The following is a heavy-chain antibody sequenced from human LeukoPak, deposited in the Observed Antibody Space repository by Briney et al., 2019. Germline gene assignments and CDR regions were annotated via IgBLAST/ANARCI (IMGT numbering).Heavy chain of an antibody. CDR2: ISYDGSNK. D-gene: IGHD2-15*01. Sequence: GGSLRLSCAASGFTFSSYAMHWVRQAPGKGLEWVAVISYDGSNKYYADSVKGRFTISRDNSKNTLYLQMNSLRAEDTAVYYCASLEIVVMVAVPFENNWFDPWGQGTLVTVSS. CDR3: ASLEIVVMVAVPFENNWFDP. V-gene: IGHV3-30-3*01. J-gene: IGHJ5*02. CDR1: GFTFSSYA.